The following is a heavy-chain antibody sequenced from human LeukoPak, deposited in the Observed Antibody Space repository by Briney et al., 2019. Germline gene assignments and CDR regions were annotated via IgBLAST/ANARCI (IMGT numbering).Heavy chain of an antibody. CDR2: IYHSGRT. CDR3: ARDDYGDPPGAFDI. Sequence: SETLSLTCAVSAYSVSSGYYWGWIRQPPGQGLEWIGSIYHSGRTYYNPSLKSRVTISVDTSKNQFSLKLSSVTAADTAVYYCARDDYGDPPGAFDIWGQGTMVTVSS. D-gene: IGHD4-17*01. J-gene: IGHJ3*02. V-gene: IGHV4-38-2*02. CDR1: AYSVSSGYY.